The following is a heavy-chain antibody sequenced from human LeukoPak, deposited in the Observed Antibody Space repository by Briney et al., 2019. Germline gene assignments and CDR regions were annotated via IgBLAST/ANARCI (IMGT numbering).Heavy chain of an antibody. CDR1: GFTFSSYA. J-gene: IGHJ1*01. CDR3: AKDPAVANTARRFQH. D-gene: IGHD6-19*01. V-gene: IGHV3-23*01. CDR2: ISGSGAST. Sequence: GGSLRLSCAASGFTFSSYAMSWVRQAPGKGLEWVSAISGSGASTYYADSVKGRFTISRDNSKNTLYLQMNSLRVEDTAVYYCAKDPAVANTARRFQHWGQGTLVTVSS.